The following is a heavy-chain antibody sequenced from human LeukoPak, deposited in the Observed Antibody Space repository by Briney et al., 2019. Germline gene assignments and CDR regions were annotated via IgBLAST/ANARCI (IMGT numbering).Heavy chain of an antibody. J-gene: IGHJ4*02. V-gene: IGHV4-4*07. Sequence: SETLSLTCTVSGGSITSYHWSWIRQPAGKGLEWIGRIYISGVTNYNPSLKSRVTMSLDTSKNQFSLKLTSVTAADTAVYYCVRCEGDFWGQGTLVTVSS. CDR2: IYISGVT. CDR3: VRCEGDF. CDR1: GGSITSYH.